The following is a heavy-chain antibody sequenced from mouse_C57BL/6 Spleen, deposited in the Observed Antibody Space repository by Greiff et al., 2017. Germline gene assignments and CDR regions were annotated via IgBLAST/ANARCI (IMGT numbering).Heavy chain of an antibody. J-gene: IGHJ4*01. CDR2: ISYDGSN. CDR3: ARGDYAAYAMDY. D-gene: IGHD2-4*01. Sequence: VQLQQSGPGLVKPSQSLSLTCSVTGYSITSGYYWNWIRQFPGNKLEWMGYISYDGSNNYNPSLKNRISITRDTSKNQFFLKLNSVTTEDTATYYCARGDYAAYAMDYWGQGTSVTVSS. V-gene: IGHV3-6*01. CDR1: GYSITSGYY.